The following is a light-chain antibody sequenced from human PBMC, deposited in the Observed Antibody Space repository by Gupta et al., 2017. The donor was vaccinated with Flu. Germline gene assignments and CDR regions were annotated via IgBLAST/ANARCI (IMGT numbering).Light chain of an antibody. CDR1: QGTSNR. J-gene: IGKJ1*01. Sequence: DLQMTQSPPSLSASVGDRVTTTCRASQGTSNRLAWYQQKPGKVPKLLIYSSSTLQSGVPSRFSGSGSGTDFTLTISSLQHEDVATYFCQKYNSAPWTFGQGTKVEIK. CDR2: SSS. CDR3: QKYNSAPWT. V-gene: IGKV1-27*01.